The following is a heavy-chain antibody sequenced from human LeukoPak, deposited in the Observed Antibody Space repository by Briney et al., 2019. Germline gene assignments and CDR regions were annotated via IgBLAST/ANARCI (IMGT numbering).Heavy chain of an antibody. D-gene: IGHD3-22*01. Sequence: GGSLRLSCAASGFTVSSNYRSWVRQAQGNGLEWGSVIYSGGSTYYADSVKGRFTISRDNSKNTLYLQMNSLRAEDTAVYYCARDLYYDSSGYYGGYDYWGQGTLVTVSS. V-gene: IGHV3-53*01. CDR2: IYSGGST. CDR1: GFTVSSNY. CDR3: ARDLYYDSSGYYGGYDY. J-gene: IGHJ4*02.